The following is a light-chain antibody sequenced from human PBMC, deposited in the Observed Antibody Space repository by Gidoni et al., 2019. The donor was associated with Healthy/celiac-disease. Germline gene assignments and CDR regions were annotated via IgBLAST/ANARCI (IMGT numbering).Light chain of an antibody. CDR2: LGS. CDR1: QSLLHGNGYNY. V-gene: IGKV2-28*01. CDR3: MQALQTPRT. Sequence: DIVMTQSPFSLPVTPGEPASISCRSSQSLLHGNGYNYLDWYLQKPGQSPQLLIYLGSNRASGVPDRFSGSGSGTDFTLKISRVEAEDVGVYYCMQALQTPRTFGQGTKVEIK. J-gene: IGKJ1*01.